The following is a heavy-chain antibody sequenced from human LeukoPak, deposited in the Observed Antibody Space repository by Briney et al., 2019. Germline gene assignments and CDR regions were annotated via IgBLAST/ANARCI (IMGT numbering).Heavy chain of an antibody. D-gene: IGHD1-26*01. CDR3: AKEGLRVGASRNYFDY. CDR2: ITADDGDT. V-gene: IGHV1-3*03. Sequence: ASVKVSCKASGYSFTKYAIHWMRQAPGHRLEWMGWITADDGDTKYSEDLQGRVTITSDTSATTTYIELSSLTSEDMAVYYCAKEGLRVGASRNYFDYWGQGTLVTVS. J-gene: IGHJ4*02. CDR1: GYSFTKYA.